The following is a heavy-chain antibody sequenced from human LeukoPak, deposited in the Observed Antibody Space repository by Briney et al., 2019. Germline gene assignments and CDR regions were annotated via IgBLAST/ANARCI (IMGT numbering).Heavy chain of an antibody. J-gene: IGHJ4*02. D-gene: IGHD2-8*02. V-gene: IGHV4-34*01. CDR2: INHSGST. Sequence: SETLSLTCAVYGGSFSGYYWSWIRQPPGKGLEWIGEINHSGSTNYNPSLKSRVTISVDTSKNQFSLKLSSVTAADTAVYYCARAFYGPYWFYWGQGTLVTVSS. CDR1: GGSFSGYY. CDR3: ARAFYGPYWFY.